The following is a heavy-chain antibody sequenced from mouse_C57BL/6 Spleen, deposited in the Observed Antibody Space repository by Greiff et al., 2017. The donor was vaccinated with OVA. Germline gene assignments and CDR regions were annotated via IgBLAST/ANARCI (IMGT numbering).Heavy chain of an antibody. J-gene: IGHJ2*01. CDR1: GFTFSDYG. D-gene: IGHD4-1*01. Sequence: EVHLVESGGGLVKPGGSLKLSCAASGFTFSDYGMHWVRQAPEKGLEWVADISSGSSTIYYADTVKGRFTISRDNAKNTLFLQMTSLRSEDTAMYYCARTGRGYFDYWGQGTTLTVSS. CDR2: ISSGSSTI. CDR3: ARTGRGYFDY. V-gene: IGHV5-17*01.